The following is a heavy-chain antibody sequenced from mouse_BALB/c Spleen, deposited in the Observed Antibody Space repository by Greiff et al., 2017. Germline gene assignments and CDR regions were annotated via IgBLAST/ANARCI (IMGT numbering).Heavy chain of an antibody. J-gene: IGHJ4*01. V-gene: IGHV2-4-1*01. D-gene: IGHD2-4*01. Sequence: VQLKESGPGLVQPSQSLSITCTVSGFSLTSYGVHWVRQSPGKGLEWLGVIWSGGSTDYNAAFISRLSISKDNSKSQVFFKMNSLQADDTAIYYCARNWDYDGRPYYAMDYWGQGTSVTVSS. CDR3: ARNWDYDGRPYYAMDY. CDR2: IWSGGST. CDR1: GFSLTSYG.